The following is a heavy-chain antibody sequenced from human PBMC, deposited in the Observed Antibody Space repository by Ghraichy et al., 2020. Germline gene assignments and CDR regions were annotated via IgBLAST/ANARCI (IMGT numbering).Heavy chain of an antibody. V-gene: IGHV3-48*02. CDR3: VRDLVLSGTLWH. Sequence: GGSLRLPCAASGFTFGSYSMNWVRQAPGKGLEWVSYIGGTTSTIYYADSVKGRFTISRDNAKSSLYLQMDSLRDDDTAVYYCVRDLVLSGTLWHWGQGTLVPVSS. D-gene: IGHD1-20*01. CDR2: IGGTTSTI. CDR1: GFTFGSYS. J-gene: IGHJ4*02.